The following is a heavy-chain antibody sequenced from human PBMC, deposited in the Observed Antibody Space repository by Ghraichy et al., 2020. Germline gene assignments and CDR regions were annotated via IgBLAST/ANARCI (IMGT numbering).Heavy chain of an antibody. J-gene: IGHJ5*02. CDR2: IYYSGTT. V-gene: IGHV4-39*02. CDR3: ATDHILRSLARFDP. Sequence: SETLSLTCAVSGGSISSSNYYWGWIRQPPGKGLEWIGSIYYSGTTYYNPSLKSRVTISVDTSKNQFSLKLSSVSAADTAVYYCATDHILRSLARFDPWGQGTLVTVSS. D-gene: IGHD3-3*01. CDR1: GGSISSSNYY.